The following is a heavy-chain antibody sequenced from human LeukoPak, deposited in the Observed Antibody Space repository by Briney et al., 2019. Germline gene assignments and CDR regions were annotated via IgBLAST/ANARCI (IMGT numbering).Heavy chain of an antibody. D-gene: IGHD6-19*01. CDR3: ARDRGRSYSSGWYCGMDV. CDR1: GYTLTGYY. Sequence: GASVKVSCKASGYTLTGYYMHWVRQAPGQGLEWMGWINPNSGGTNYAQKFQGRVTMTRDTSISTAYMELSSLRSDDTAVYYCARDRGRSYSSGWYCGMDVWGQGTTVTVSS. V-gene: IGHV1-2*02. J-gene: IGHJ6*02. CDR2: INPNSGGT.